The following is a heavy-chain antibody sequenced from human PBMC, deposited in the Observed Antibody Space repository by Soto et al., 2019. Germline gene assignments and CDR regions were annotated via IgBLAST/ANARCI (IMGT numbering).Heavy chain of an antibody. V-gene: IGHV3-30*18. D-gene: IGHD6-19*01. CDR1: GFTFSSYG. Sequence: QVQLVESGGGVVQPGRSLRLSCAASGFTFSSYGMHWVRQAPGKGLEWVAVISYDGSNKYYADSVKGRFTISRDNSKNTLYLQMNSLRAEDTAVYYCAKDLSSAVAEYWGQGTLVIVSS. J-gene: IGHJ4*02. CDR3: AKDLSSAVAEY. CDR2: ISYDGSNK.